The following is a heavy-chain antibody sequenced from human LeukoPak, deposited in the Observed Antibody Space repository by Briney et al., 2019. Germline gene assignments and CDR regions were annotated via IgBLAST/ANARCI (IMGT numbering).Heavy chain of an antibody. CDR3: AHTVTPRYFQF. Sequence: GGSLRLSCAASGFTFSNYSMAWVRQAPGKGLEWVSFISSSSSYIYCADSVKGRFTISRDNAKNSLYLQMNSLRTEDTALYYCAHTVTPRYFQFWGQGTLVTVSS. CDR1: GFTFSNYS. J-gene: IGHJ1*01. D-gene: IGHD4-17*01. CDR2: ISSSSSYI. V-gene: IGHV3-21*01.